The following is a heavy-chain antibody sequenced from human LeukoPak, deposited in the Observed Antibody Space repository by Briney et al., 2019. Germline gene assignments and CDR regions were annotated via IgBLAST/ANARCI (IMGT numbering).Heavy chain of an antibody. D-gene: IGHD3-22*01. V-gene: IGHV1-69*01. Sequence: SVKVSCKDSGGTFSSYAISWVRQAPGQGLEWMGGIIPIFGTANYAQKFQGRVTITADESTSTAYMELSSLRSEDTAVYYCASPASYYYDSSGSDYFDYWGQGTLVTVSS. CDR3: ASPASYYYDSSGSDYFDY. J-gene: IGHJ4*02. CDR1: GGTFSSYA. CDR2: IIPIFGTA.